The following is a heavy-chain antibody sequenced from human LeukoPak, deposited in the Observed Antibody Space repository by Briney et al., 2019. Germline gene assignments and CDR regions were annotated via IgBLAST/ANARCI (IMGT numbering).Heavy chain of an antibody. J-gene: IGHJ6*03. CDR3: ARGRRSSWAIGYYYYYYMDV. D-gene: IGHD6-13*01. CDR1: GGSISSHY. CDR2: IYYSGST. V-gene: IGHV4-59*11. Sequence: SETLSLTCTVSGGSISSHYWSWIRQPPGKGLEWIGYIYYSGSTNYNPSLKSRVTISVDTSKNQFSLKLSSVTAADTVVYYCARGRRSSWAIGYYYYYYMDVWGKGTTVTVSS.